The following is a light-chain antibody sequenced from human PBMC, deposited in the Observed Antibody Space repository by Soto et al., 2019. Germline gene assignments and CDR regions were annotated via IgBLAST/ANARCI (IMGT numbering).Light chain of an antibody. J-gene: IGLJ3*02. CDR3: SSYTTSDTWV. V-gene: IGLV2-14*01. CDR1: SSDVGRYNY. Sequence: QSALTQPASVSGSPGQSITISCTGTSSDVGRYNYLSWYQQHPGKAPKVMIYEVSNRPSGVSDRFSASKSGNTASLTISGLQAEDEADYYCSSYTTSDTWVFGGGTKLTVL. CDR2: EVS.